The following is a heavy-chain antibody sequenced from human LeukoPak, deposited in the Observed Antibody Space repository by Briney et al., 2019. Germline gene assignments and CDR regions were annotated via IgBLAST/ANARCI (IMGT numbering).Heavy chain of an antibody. CDR2: ISYDGSNE. Sequence: GGSLRLSCAASGFTFSSYGIHWVRQAPGKGLEWVALISYDGSNECYADSVKGRFTISRDNSKNTLYLQMNSLRAEDTAVYYCARGSQLGATTVYYYYYMDVWGKGTTVTISS. CDR1: GFTFSSYG. D-gene: IGHD1-26*01. J-gene: IGHJ6*03. CDR3: ARGSQLGATTVYYYYYMDV. V-gene: IGHV3-30*03.